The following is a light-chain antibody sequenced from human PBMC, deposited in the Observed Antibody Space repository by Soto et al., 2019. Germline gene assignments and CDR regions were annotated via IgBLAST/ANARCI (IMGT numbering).Light chain of an antibody. J-gene: IGKJ3*01. CDR3: HQYGLSPPYT. Sequence: EIVLTQSPGTLSLSPGARATLSCRASQSVDRNYLAWYQHKPGQAPRLLIYGASTRVTGIPDRFSGSGSGTDFSLTISRLEPEAFVVYYCHQYGLSPPYTFGPGTQVDIK. CDR2: GAS. CDR1: QSVDRNY. V-gene: IGKV3-20*01.